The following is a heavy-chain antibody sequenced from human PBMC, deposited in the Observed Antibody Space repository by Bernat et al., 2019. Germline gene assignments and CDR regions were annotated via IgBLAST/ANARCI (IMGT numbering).Heavy chain of an antibody. D-gene: IGHD3-3*01. CDR3: AGFGGRFWSGYYEMENWFDP. Sequence: QVQLQESGPGLVKPSQTLSLTCTVSGGSISSGGYYWSWIRQHPGKGLEWIGYIYYSGSTYYNPSLKSRVTISVDTSKNQFSLKLSSVTAADTAVYYCAGFGGRFWSGYYEMENWFDPWGQGTLVTVSS. CDR2: IYYSGST. V-gene: IGHV4-31*03. J-gene: IGHJ5*02. CDR1: GGSISSGGYY.